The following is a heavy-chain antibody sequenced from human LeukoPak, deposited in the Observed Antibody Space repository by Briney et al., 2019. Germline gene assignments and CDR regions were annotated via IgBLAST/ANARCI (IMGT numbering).Heavy chain of an antibody. CDR3: ARDSAYQLPIYYYYYMDV. CDR1: GFTFSDYY. D-gene: IGHD2-2*01. CDR2: ISSNGNTI. V-gene: IGHV3-11*04. J-gene: IGHJ6*03. Sequence: GGSLRLSCAASGFTFSDYYMSWIRQAPGKGLEWVSYISSNGNTIYYADSVKGRFTSSRDNSKNSLYLQMYSLRAEDTAVDYCARDSAYQLPIYYYYYMDVWGKGTTVTVSS.